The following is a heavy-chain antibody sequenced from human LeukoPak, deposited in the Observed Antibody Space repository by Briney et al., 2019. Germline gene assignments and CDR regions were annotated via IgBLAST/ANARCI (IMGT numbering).Heavy chain of an antibody. Sequence: GGSLRLSCAASGFTFSSYEMNWVRQAPGKGLEWVSYISSSGSTIYYADSVKGRFTISRDNAKNSLYLQMNSLRAEDTAVYYCARDSNCSGGSCVPYYFDYWGQGTLVTVSS. CDR3: ARDSNCSGGSCVPYYFDY. J-gene: IGHJ4*02. D-gene: IGHD2-15*01. CDR2: ISSSGSTI. V-gene: IGHV3-48*03. CDR1: GFTFSSYE.